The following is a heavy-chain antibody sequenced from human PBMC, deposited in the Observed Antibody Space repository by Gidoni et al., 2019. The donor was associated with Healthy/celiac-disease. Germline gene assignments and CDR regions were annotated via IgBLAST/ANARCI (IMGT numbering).Heavy chain of an antibody. D-gene: IGHD1-7*01. CDR2: ISAYNGNT. CDR1: GYTFTSYG. Sequence: QVQLVQSGAEVKKPGASVKVSRTATGYTFTSYGISWVRQAPGRGLEWMGWISAYNGNTNYAQKLQGRVTMTTDTSTSTAYMELRSLRSDDTAVYYCARVSWNYVRYGMDVWGQGTTVTVSS. J-gene: IGHJ6*02. V-gene: IGHV1-18*01. CDR3: ARVSWNYVRYGMDV.